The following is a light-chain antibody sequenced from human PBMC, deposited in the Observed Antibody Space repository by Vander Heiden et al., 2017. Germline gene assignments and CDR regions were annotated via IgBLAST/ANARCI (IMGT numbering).Light chain of an antibody. Sequence: EREMTQSPATLSVSPGESATLSCRASQSVSSNLAWYQQKPGRAPRVLIYGATTRAIGIPVRFSGSGSGTDFTLTISSLQSEDFAIYYCQQYNDWPLTFGQGTKVESK. J-gene: IGKJ1*01. CDR2: GAT. CDR1: QSVSSN. V-gene: IGKV3-15*01. CDR3: QQYNDWPLT.